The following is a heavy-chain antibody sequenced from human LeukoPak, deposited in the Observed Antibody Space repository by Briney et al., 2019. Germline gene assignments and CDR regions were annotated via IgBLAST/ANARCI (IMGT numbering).Heavy chain of an antibody. J-gene: IGHJ4*02. CDR1: GYSISSGYY. CDR2: IYHSGST. Sequence: SENLSLTCAVSGYSISSGYYWGWIRQPPGKGLEWIGSIYHSGSTYYNPSLKSRVTISVDTSKNQFSLKLSSVTAADTAVYYCARMIDFWSGYSGYWGQGTLVTVSS. D-gene: IGHD3-3*01. CDR3: ARMIDFWSGYSGY. V-gene: IGHV4-38-2*01.